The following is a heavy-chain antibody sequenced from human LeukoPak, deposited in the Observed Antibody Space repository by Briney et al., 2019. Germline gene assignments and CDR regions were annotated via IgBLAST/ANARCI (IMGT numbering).Heavy chain of an antibody. V-gene: IGHV3-11*04. Sequence: GGSLRLSCAASGFTFSDYYMSWIRQAPGKGLEWVSYISSSGSTIYYADSVKGRFTISRDNAKNSLYLQMNSLRAEDTAVYYCARGGEGLRSFDWLKDEGGHLGDDAFDIWGQGTMVTVSS. D-gene: IGHD3-9*01. CDR1: GFTFSDYY. J-gene: IGHJ3*02. CDR3: ARGGEGLRSFDWLKDEGGHLGDDAFDI. CDR2: ISSSGSTI.